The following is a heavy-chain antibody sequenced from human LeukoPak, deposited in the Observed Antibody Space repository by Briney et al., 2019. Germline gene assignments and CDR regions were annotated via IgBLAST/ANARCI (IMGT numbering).Heavy chain of an antibody. CDR1: GGSFSGYY. J-gene: IGHJ4*02. V-gene: IGHV4-34*01. D-gene: IGHD3-22*01. CDR2: INHSGST. CDR3: ARGRWRVNYDSSGYYYRPFGY. Sequence: PSETLSLTCAVYGGSFSGYYWSWIRQPPGKGLEWIGEINHSGSTNYNPSLKSRVTISVDTSKNQFSLKLSSVTAADTAVYYCARGRWRVNYDSSGYYYRPFGYWGQGTLVTVSS.